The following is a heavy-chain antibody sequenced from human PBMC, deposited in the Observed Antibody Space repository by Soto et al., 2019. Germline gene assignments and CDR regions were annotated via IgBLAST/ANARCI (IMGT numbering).Heavy chain of an antibody. CDR2: IYYIGST. Sequence: PSETLSLTCTVSGGSISSYYWSWIRQPPGKGLEWIGYIYYIGSTNYNPSLKSRVTISVDTSKNQFPLKLSSVTAADTAVYYCARGLRRQLLNWFDPWGQGTLVTVS. CDR1: GGSISSYY. CDR3: ARGLRRQLLNWFDP. V-gene: IGHV4-59*01. D-gene: IGHD2-2*01. J-gene: IGHJ5*02.